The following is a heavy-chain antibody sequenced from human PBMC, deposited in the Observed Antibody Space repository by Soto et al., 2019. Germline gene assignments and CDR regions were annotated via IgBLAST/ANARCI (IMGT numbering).Heavy chain of an antibody. V-gene: IGHV3-43*01. CDR2: ISWDGGST. Sequence: GSLRLSCAASGFTFDDYTMHWVRQAPGKGLEWVSLISWDGGSTYYADSVKGRFTISRDNSKNSLYLQMNSLRTEDTALYYCAKDIGSSGWYRYDYWGQGTLVTVSS. J-gene: IGHJ4*02. CDR1: GFTFDDYT. CDR3: AKDIGSSGWYRYDY. D-gene: IGHD6-19*01.